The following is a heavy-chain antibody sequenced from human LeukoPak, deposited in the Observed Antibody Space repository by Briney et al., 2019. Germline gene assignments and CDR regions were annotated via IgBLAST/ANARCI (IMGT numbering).Heavy chain of an antibody. Sequence: PGASLQISCKGSGYSFTSYWIGWVRQMPGKGLEWMGIIYPGDSDTRYSPSFQGQVTISADKSISTAYLQWSSLKASDTAMYYCARHTTNSGYERGNFDYWGQGTLVTVSS. CDR3: ARHTTNSGYERGNFDY. V-gene: IGHV5-51*01. CDR1: GYSFTSYW. J-gene: IGHJ4*02. D-gene: IGHD5-12*01. CDR2: IYPGDSDT.